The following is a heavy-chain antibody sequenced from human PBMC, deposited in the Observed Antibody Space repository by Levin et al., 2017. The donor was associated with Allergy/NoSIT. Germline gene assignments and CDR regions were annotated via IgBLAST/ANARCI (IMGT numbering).Heavy chain of an antibody. D-gene: IGHD3/OR15-3a*01. Sequence: KVSCKGSGYSFTTYWIAWVRQMPGKGLEWMGIINPGDSDTTYSPSFQGQVSMSVDKSTNTAHLHWTSLKASDTAVYYCASLDTTDFDTWGQGTLVTVSS. CDR3: ASLDTTDFDT. J-gene: IGHJ4*02. V-gene: IGHV5-51*01. CDR1: GYSFTTYW. CDR2: INPGDSDT.